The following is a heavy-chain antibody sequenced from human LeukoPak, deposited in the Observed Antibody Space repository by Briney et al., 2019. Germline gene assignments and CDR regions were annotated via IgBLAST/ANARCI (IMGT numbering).Heavy chain of an antibody. J-gene: IGHJ4*02. V-gene: IGHV3-21*01. Sequence: KPGGSLRLSCAASGFTFSSYGMNWVRQAPGKGLEWVSSISSSSSYIYYADSVKGRFTISRDNAKNSLHLQMNSLRAEDTAVYYCARKLWFGEPCCYFDYWGQGTLVTVSS. D-gene: IGHD3-10*01. CDR2: ISSSSSYI. CDR1: GFTFSSYG. CDR3: ARKLWFGEPCCYFDY.